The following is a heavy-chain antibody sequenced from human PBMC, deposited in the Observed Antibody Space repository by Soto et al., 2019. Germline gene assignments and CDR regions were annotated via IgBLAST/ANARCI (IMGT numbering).Heavy chain of an antibody. CDR2: ITGSGDSA. J-gene: IGHJ5*01. CDR1: GFTFSSYS. V-gene: IGHV3-23*01. CDR3: AKAVGDKSPRPDS. Sequence: GGSLRLSCAASGFTFSSYSMNWVRQAPGKGLEWVSGITGSGDSACYADSVRGRFTIARDNSRNTLYLQMNTLRAEDTALYYCAKAVGDKSPRPDSWGQGTLVTVSS. D-gene: IGHD2-21*01.